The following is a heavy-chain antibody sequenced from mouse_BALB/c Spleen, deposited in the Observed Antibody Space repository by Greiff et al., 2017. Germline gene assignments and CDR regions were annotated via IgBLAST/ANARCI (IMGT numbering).Heavy chain of an antibody. D-gene: IGHD2-1*01. CDR3: ARGDGNYVAWFAY. CDR2: INPSNGRT. CDR1: GYTFTSYW. J-gene: IGHJ3*01. V-gene: IGHV1S81*02. Sequence: QVQLQQPGAELVKPGASVKLSCKASGYTFTSYWMHWVKQRPGQGLEWIGEINPSNGRTNYNEKFKSKATLTVDKSSSTAYMQLSSLTSEDSAVYYCARGDGNYVAWFAYWGQGTLVTVSA.